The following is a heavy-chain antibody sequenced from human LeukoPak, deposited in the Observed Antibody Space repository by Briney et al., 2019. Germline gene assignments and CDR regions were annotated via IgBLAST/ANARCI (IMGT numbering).Heavy chain of an antibody. Sequence: SSETLSLTCSVSGGSIESYYWSWIRQPPGKGLEFIGYIAASGTTKHNPSLKSRVTLSMDTSKNQFSLKLRSVTAADTAVYYCAREVVPAVIDAFDIWGQGTMVTVSS. J-gene: IGHJ3*02. CDR2: IAASGTT. V-gene: IGHV4-4*08. CDR3: AREVVPAVIDAFDI. CDR1: GGSIESYY. D-gene: IGHD3-10*01.